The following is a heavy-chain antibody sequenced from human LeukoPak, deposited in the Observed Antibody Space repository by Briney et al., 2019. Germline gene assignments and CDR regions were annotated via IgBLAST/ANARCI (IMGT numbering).Heavy chain of an antibody. V-gene: IGHV4-4*02. CDR1: GFTFSSYSM. CDR2: IYHSGST. Sequence: GSLRLSCAASGFTFSSYSMNWVRQPPGKGLEWIGEIYHSGSTNYNPSLKSRVTISVDKSKNQFSLKLSSVTAADTAVYYCARGPIGGSGSYRFDPWGQGTLVTVSS. J-gene: IGHJ5*02. D-gene: IGHD3-10*01. CDR3: ARGPIGGSGSYRFDP.